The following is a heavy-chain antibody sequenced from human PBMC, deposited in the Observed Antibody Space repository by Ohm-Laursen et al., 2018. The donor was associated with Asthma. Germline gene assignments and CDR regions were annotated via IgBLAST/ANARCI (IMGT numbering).Heavy chain of an antibody. Sequence: SLRLSCTASGFSFSSHWMNWARQAPGKGLEWVAVISYDGSNKYYADSVKGRFTISRDNSKNTLYLQMNSLRAEDTAVYYCARNIGSYATGFDYWGQGTLVTVSS. D-gene: IGHD1-26*01. J-gene: IGHJ4*02. V-gene: IGHV3-30-3*01. CDR3: ARNIGSYATGFDY. CDR1: GFSFSSHW. CDR2: ISYDGSNK.